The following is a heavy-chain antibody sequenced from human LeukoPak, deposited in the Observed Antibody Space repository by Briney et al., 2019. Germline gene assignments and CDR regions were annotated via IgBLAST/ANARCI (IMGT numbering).Heavy chain of an antibody. CDR3: ARGVVVAAAGTFDY. J-gene: IGHJ4*02. Sequence: SETLSLTCTVSGGSISSYYWSWIRQPPGKGLEWIGYIYYSGSTNYNPSLKSRVTISVDTSKNQFSLKLSSVTAADTAVYYCARGVVVAAAGTFDYWGQGTLVTVSS. CDR1: GGSISSYY. D-gene: IGHD6-13*01. CDR2: IYYSGST. V-gene: IGHV4-59*12.